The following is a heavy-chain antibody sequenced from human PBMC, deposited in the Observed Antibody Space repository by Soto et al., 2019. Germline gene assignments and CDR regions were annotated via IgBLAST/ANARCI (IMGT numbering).Heavy chain of an antibody. Sequence: SETLSLTCAVYGGSFSGYSRTWIRQPPGTGLEWIGEINHSGSTNYNPSLKSRVTISVDTSKNQFSLKLTSVTAADAAVYYCARDKITGLFDYWGQGTLVTVSS. J-gene: IGHJ4*02. CDR2: INHSGST. D-gene: IGHD2-8*02. CDR1: GGSFSGYS. CDR3: ARDKITGLFDY. V-gene: IGHV4-34*01.